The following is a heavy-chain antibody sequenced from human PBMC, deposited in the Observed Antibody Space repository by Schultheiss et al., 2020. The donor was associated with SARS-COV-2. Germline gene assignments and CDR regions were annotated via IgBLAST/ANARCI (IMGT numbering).Heavy chain of an antibody. J-gene: IGHJ4*02. CDR3: VKDGGYHGGYFDY. CDR2: INHSGST. D-gene: IGHD5-12*01. CDR1: GGSFSGYY. Sequence: SETLSLTCAVYGGSFSGYYWSWIRQPPGKGLEWIGEINHSGSTNYNPSLKSRVTISVDTSKNQFSLKLSSVTAADTAVYYCVKDGGYHGGYFDYWGQGTLVTVSS. V-gene: IGHV4-34*01.